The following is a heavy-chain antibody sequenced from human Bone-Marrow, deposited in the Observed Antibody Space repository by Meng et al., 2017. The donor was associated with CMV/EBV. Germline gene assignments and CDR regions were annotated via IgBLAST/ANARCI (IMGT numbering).Heavy chain of an antibody. D-gene: IGHD6-19*01. CDR2: INPNSGGT. CDR1: GGTFSSYT. J-gene: IGHJ4*02. V-gene: IGHV1-2*02. Sequence: ASVKVSCKASGGTFSSYTISWVRQAPGQGLEWMGRINPNSGGTNYAQKFQGRVTMTRDTSISTAYMELSRLRSDDTAVYYCARAGDIAVAGSFDYWGQGTLVTVSS. CDR3: ARAGDIAVAGSFDY.